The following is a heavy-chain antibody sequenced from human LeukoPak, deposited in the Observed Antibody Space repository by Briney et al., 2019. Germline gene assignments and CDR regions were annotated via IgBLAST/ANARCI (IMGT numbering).Heavy chain of an antibody. D-gene: IGHD1-26*01. CDR2: ISGSGGST. CDR1: GCTFSSYA. CDR3: AKDRWELLHRGWFDP. V-gene: IGHV3-23*01. Sequence: GGSLRLSCADSGCTFSSYAMSWVRQAPGKGLEWVSAISGSGGSTYYADSVKGRFTISRDNSKNTLYLQMNSLRAEDTAVYYCAKDRWELLHRGWFDPWGQGTLVTVSS. J-gene: IGHJ5*02.